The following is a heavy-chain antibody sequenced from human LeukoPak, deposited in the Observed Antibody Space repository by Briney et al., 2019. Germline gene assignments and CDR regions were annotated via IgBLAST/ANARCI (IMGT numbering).Heavy chain of an antibody. J-gene: IGHJ4*02. V-gene: IGHV1-2*02. CDR3: ARAEEMAATYYFDY. Sequence: ASVKVSCKASGYTFTGYYMHWVRQAPGQGLEWMGWINPNSGDTNYAQKFQGRVTMTRDTSISTAYMELSRLRSDDTAMYYCARAEEMAATYYFDYWGQGTLVTVSS. CDR2: INPNSGDT. CDR1: GYTFTGYY. D-gene: IGHD5-24*01.